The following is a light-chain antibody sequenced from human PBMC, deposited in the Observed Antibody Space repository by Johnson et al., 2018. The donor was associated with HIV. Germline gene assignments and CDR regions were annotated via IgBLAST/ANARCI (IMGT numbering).Light chain of an antibody. CDR3: GTWDSSLSAGFYV. Sequence: QSVLTQSPSVSAAPGQKVTISCSGSSSNIGNNYVSWYQQLPGTAPKLLIYENNKRPSGIPDRFSGSKSCTSATLGIAGLPTGDEADYYCGTWDSSLSAGFYVFGTGTKVTVL. CDR2: ENN. J-gene: IGLJ1*01. V-gene: IGLV1-51*02. CDR1: SSNIGNNY.